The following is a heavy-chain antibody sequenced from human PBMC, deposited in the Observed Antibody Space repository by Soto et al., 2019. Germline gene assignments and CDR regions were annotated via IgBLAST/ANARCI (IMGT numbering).Heavy chain of an antibody. J-gene: IGHJ4*01. CDR1: NFPFVGYY. D-gene: IGHD2-8*02. CDR3: ARDKITGPFDY. CDR2: INHSGST. V-gene: IGHV4-34*01. Sequence: SETQSLTCAVHNFPFVGYYWTWMLQPPAPGLEWIGEINHSGSTNYNPSLKSRVTISVDTSRNQFSLKLTSVTAADTAVYYCARDKITGPFDYWGHGPLVTVSS.